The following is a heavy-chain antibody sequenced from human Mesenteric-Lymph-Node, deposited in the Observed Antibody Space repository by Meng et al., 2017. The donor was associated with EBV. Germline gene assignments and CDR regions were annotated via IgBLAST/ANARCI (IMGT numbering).Heavy chain of an antibody. CDR1: GVSVDSATYY. V-gene: IGHV4-61*03. Sequence: VPLQAAGPGLVKPSETLSLTCSVSGVSVDSATYYWSWIRKPPGKGLEWIASVHSTGSTNYNPSLMSRVTISVDMSKNHFSLRLTSVTPADTAVYYCARGYGSGSYRYFDYWGQGTLVTVSS. D-gene: IGHD3-10*01. CDR2: VHSTGST. CDR3: ARGYGSGSYRYFDY. J-gene: IGHJ4*02.